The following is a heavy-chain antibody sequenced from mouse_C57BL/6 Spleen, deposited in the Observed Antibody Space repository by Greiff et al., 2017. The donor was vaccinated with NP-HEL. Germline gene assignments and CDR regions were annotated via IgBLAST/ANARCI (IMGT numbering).Heavy chain of an antibody. CDR3: ARSWDYDEGFDY. Sequence: EVKLVESGGGLVQPGGSLSLSCAASGFTFTDYYMSWVRQPPGKALEWLGFIRNKANGYTTEYSASVKGRFTISRDNSQSILYLQMNALRAEDSATYYCARSWDYDEGFDYWGQCTTLTVSS. CDR1: GFTFTDYY. J-gene: IGHJ2*01. CDR2: IRNKANGYTT. V-gene: IGHV7-3*01. D-gene: IGHD2-4*01.